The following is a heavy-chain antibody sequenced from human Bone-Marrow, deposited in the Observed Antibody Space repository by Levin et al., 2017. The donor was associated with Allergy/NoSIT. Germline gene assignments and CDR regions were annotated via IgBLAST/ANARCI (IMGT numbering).Heavy chain of an antibody. CDR2: ISDDGSYK. Sequence: LSLTCAASGFLFSNYGMTWVRQAPGKGLESVAVISDDGSYKYHVDSVKGRFTISRDNSKNTLYLQMDSLRAEDTAVYYCAKDSHDSSSYRVDSWLDSWGQGTLVTVSS. CDR3: AKDSHDSSSYRVDSWLDS. J-gene: IGHJ5*01. CDR1: GFLFSNYG. V-gene: IGHV3-30*18. D-gene: IGHD3-22*01.